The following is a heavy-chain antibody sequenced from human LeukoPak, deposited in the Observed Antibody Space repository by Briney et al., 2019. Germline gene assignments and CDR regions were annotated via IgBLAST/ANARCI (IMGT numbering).Heavy chain of an antibody. CDR1: GFTFSSYW. CDR2: IKQDGSEK. CDR3: ARVGGRYSPLGY. Sequence: GGSLRLSCAASGFTFSSYWMSWVRQAPGKGLEWAANIKQDGSEKYYVDSVKGRFTISRDNAKNSLYLQMISLRAEDTAVYYCARVGGRYSPLGYWGQGTLVTVSS. J-gene: IGHJ4*02. D-gene: IGHD3-16*02. V-gene: IGHV3-7*01.